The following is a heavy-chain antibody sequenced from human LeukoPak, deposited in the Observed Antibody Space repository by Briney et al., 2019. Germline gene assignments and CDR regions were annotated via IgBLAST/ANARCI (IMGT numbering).Heavy chain of an antibody. CDR1: GGSFSGYY. V-gene: IGHV3-7*03. Sequence: ETLSLTCAVYGGSFSGYYWSWVRQAPGEGLEWVANIKQDGSEKYYVDSVKGRFTISRDNAKNSLYLQMNSLRAEDTAVYYCARNGHYYGSGSYLVYWGQGTLVTVSS. CDR3: ARNGHYYGSGSYLVY. J-gene: IGHJ4*02. D-gene: IGHD3-10*01. CDR2: IKQDGSEK.